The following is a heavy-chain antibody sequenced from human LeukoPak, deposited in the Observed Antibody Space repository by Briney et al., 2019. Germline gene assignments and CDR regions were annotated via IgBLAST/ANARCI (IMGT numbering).Heavy chain of an antibody. J-gene: IGHJ1*01. CDR1: GYTFTSYY. CDR3: ARDGDYYDSSGYYYKYEYFQH. D-gene: IGHD3-22*01. CDR2: INPNSGGT. Sequence: ASVKVSCKASGYTFTSYYMHWVRQAPGQGLEWMGWINPNSGGTNYAQKFQGRVTMTRDTSISTAYMELSRLRSDDTAVYYCARDGDYYDSSGYYYKYEYFQHWGQGTLVTVSS. V-gene: IGHV1-2*02.